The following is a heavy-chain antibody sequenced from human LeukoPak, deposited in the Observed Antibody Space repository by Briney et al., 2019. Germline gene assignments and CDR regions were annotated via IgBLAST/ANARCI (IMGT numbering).Heavy chain of an antibody. J-gene: IGHJ4*02. CDR3: AKGPHLHCSSTSCSIDY. CDR2: ISGSGGST. V-gene: IGHV3-23*01. CDR1: GFTFNNYA. D-gene: IGHD2-2*01. Sequence: GGSLRLSCAASGFTFNNYAMSWVRQAPGKGPEWLSAISGSGGSTTDADSVKGRFTTSRDNSKSTLYLQMNSLRAEDTALYYCAKGPHLHCSSTSCSIDYWGQGTLVTVSS.